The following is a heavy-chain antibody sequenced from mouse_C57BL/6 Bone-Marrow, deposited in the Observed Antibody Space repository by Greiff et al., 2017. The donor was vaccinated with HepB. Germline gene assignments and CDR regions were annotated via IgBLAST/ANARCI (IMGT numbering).Heavy chain of an antibody. Sequence: QVQLQQSGPELVKPGASVKISCKASGYAFSSSWMNWVKQRPGKGLEWIGRIYPGDGDTNYNGKFKGKATLTADKSSSTAYMQLSSLTSEDSAVYFCEVYDGSLFGDWGQGTTLTVSS. D-gene: IGHD2-3*01. CDR2: IYPGDGDT. CDR3: EVYDGSLFGD. CDR1: GYAFSSSW. V-gene: IGHV1-82*01. J-gene: IGHJ2*01.